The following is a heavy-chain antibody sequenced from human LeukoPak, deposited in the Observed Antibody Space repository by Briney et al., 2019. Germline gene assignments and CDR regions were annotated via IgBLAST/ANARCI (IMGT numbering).Heavy chain of an antibody. D-gene: IGHD6-19*01. CDR2: IKQDGSEK. CDR1: GFTFSSYW. CDR3: ARGGTTAVARSTEY. V-gene: IGHV3-7*01. Sequence: GGSETLACAASGFTFSSYWMSWVRQAPGKGLEWVANIKQDGSEKYYVDSVKGRFTISRDNAKNSLYLQMNSLRAEDTAVYYCARGGTTAVARSTEYSGPGKLVSVSS. J-gene: IGHJ4*02.